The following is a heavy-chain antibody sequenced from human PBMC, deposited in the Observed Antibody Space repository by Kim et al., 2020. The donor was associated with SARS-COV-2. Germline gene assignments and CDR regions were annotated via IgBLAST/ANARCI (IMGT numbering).Heavy chain of an antibody. D-gene: IGHD1-1*01. V-gene: IGHV3-9*01. Sequence: GGSLRLSCAASGFTFHGYAMHWVRQAPGKGLEWVSGIGWNSGYIGYADSVKGRFTISRDSAKNSLYLQMNSLRAEDTALYYCAKSLLERLSGGSFDYWGQGTLVTVSS. J-gene: IGHJ4*02. CDR1: GFTFHGYA. CDR3: AKSLLERLSGGSFDY. CDR2: IGWNSGYI.